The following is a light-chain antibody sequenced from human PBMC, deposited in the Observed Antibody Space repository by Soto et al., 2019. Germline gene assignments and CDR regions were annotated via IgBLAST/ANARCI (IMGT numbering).Light chain of an antibody. J-gene: IGKJ5*01. Sequence: EIVLTQSPDTLSLSPGETATLSCRASQSVSSNYVAWFHQKPGQAPRLLMYGVSTRDTGIPDRFSGSGAGTDFTLTISRLEPEDFAVYYCQQYGSSPPLITFGQGTRLEIK. CDR3: QQYGSSPPLIT. CDR1: QSVSSNY. CDR2: GVS. V-gene: IGKV3-20*01.